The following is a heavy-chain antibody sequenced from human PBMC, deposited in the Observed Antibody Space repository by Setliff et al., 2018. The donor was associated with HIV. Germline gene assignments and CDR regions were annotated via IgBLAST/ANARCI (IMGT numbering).Heavy chain of an antibody. CDR3: ARDPKYYYKYFQY. CDR1: GGSFRGYY. Sequence: SETLSLTCVVYGGSFRGYYWSWIRQPPGKGLEWIGESNQSGSGNYNPSLKSRVTISVDTSKNQFSLKLSSVTAADAAVYYCARDPKYYYKYFQYWGPGTLVTVSS. J-gene: IGHJ1*01. CDR2: SNQSGSG. V-gene: IGHV4-34*01. D-gene: IGHD1-26*01.